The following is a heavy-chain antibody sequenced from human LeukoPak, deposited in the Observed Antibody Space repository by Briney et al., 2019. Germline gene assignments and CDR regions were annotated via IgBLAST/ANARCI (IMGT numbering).Heavy chain of an antibody. J-gene: IGHJ4*02. D-gene: IGHD5-24*01. CDR2: VYHSGGT. CDR1: GDSISTNHW. Sequence: SETLSLTCAVSGDSISTNHWWSWVRQPPGKGLEWIGEVYHSGGTNYNPSLKGRVTISVDKSKNLFSLKLTSVTAAETAMYYCASARWDDCGQGTLVNV. V-gene: IGHV4-4*02. CDR3: ASARWDD.